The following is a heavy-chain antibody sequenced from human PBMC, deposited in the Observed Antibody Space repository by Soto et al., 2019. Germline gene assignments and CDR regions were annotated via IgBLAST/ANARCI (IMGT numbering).Heavy chain of an antibody. V-gene: IGHV3-7*01. CDR2: IKQDGSEK. CDR1: GFTFSSYW. Sequence: GSLRLSCAASGFTFSSYWMSWVRQAPGKGLEWVANIKQDGSEKYYVDSVKGRFTISRDNAKNSLYLQMNSLRAEDTAVYYCARSRYYYDSSGYRPFDYWGQGTLVTVSS. D-gene: IGHD3-22*01. CDR3: ARSRYYYDSSGYRPFDY. J-gene: IGHJ4*02.